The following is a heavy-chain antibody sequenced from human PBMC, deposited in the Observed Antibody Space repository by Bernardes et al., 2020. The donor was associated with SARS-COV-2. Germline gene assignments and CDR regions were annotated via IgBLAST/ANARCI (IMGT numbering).Heavy chain of an antibody. CDR2: IYHSGNS. J-gene: IGHJ6*02. CDR1: GDFINGTNW. D-gene: IGHD3-3*01. V-gene: IGHV4-4*02. Sequence: SETLSLTCTISGDFINGTNWWSWVRQAPGKGLEWIGEIYHSGNSNYKPSLKSRVSISVDKSKNQFSLTLTSVTAADTAIYYCARVAARPLLNIFGVVRGGLDVWGQGTTVTVSS. CDR3: ARVAARPLLNIFGVVRGGLDV.